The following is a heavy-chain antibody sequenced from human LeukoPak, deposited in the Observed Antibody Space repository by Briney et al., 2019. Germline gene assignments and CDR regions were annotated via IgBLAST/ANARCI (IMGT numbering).Heavy chain of an antibody. Sequence: PGGSLRLSCAASGFTFSGSTMHWVRKASGKGLEWVGRITSNYATAYAASVKGRFTISRDDSKNTAYLQMNSLKTEDTAVYYCTSLNSATCCSDYWGLGTLVTVSS. CDR3: TSLNSATCCSDY. CDR2: ITSNYAT. CDR1: GFTFSGST. D-gene: IGHD2-2*01. V-gene: IGHV3-73*01. J-gene: IGHJ4*02.